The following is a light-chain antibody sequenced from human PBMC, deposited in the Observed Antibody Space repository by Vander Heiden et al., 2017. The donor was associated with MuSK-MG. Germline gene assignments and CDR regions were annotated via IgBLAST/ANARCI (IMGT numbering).Light chain of an antibody. CDR2: AAY. J-gene: IGKJ3*01. Sequence: DIQMTQSPSSLSASVGDRVSITSRASQTINTALNWYQQRPGNAPKLLLYAAYNSQGGVPSRFSGSGSGTDFTLTISRLHSEDVGTYYCQQTDSSPLTFGQGTKVDIK. V-gene: IGKV1-39*01. CDR1: QTINTA. CDR3: QQTDSSPLT.